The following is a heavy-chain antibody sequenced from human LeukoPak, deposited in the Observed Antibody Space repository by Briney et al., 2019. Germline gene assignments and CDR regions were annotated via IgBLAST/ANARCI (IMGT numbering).Heavy chain of an antibody. V-gene: IGHV3-23*01. J-gene: IGHJ5*02. CDR3: ARSDWFDP. CDR2: ISTSGANI. Sequence: PGGSLRLSCAASGFTFTSCAMSWVRQAPGKGLEWVSAISTSGANIYYADSVRGRFTISRDNAKNTLYLQMNSQRAEDTAIYYCARSDWFDPWGQGTLVTVSS. CDR1: GFTFTSCA.